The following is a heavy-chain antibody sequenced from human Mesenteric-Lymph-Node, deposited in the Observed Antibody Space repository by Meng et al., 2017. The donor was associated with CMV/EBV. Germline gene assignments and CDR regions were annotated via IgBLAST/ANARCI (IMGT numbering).Heavy chain of an antibody. CDR3: ARGGVGWLQLDY. J-gene: IGHJ4*02. V-gene: IGHV4-31*03. Sequence: TVSGDFITSGGYYCSWIRQHPGKGLEWIGYIYYSGSTYYNPSLKSRVTISVDTSKNQFSLKLSSVTAADTAVYYCARGGVGWLQLDYWGQGTLVTVSS. CDR2: IYYSGST. D-gene: IGHD5-24*01. CDR1: GDFITSGGYY.